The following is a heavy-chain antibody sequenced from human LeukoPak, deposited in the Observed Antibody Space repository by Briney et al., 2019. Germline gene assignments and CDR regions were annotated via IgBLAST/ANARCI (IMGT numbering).Heavy chain of an antibody. CDR1: GFTFWPYD. CDR2: ISSSGGST. CDR3: ARACSGGGCYLAAFDV. Sequence: GGDVRRSCEDSGFTFWPYDMRWVRQAPGKGLDWISAISSSGGSTYYADSVNGRFTISRDNSKNTLYLQMNSLRAEDTAVFYCARACSGGGCYLAAFDVWGQGTMVTVSS. D-gene: IGHD2-15*01. J-gene: IGHJ3*01. V-gene: IGHV3-23*01.